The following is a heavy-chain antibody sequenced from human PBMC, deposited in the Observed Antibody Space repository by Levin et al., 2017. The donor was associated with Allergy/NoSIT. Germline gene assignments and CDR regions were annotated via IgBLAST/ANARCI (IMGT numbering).Heavy chain of an antibody. V-gene: IGHV3-53*01. Sequence: GESLKISCAASGVTVSSDYMSWVRQSPGKGLEWVSVIYSGGSTYYADSVKGRFTISRDNSKNTLFLQMNSLRAEDTAVYYCARGRFYMDVWGTGTTVTVSS. CDR2: IYSGGST. CDR1: GVTVSSDY. J-gene: IGHJ6*03. CDR3: ARGRFYMDV.